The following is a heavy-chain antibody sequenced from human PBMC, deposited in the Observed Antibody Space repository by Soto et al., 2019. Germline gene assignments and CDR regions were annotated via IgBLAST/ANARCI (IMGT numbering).Heavy chain of an antibody. D-gene: IGHD6-19*01. CDR2: ISNSGSTI. CDR1: GFTFSDYY. Sequence: QVQLVESGGRLVKPGGSLRLSCAASGFTFSDYYMNWIRQAPGKGLERISYISNSGSTIYYADSVKGRFTISRDNAKNSLFLQMNSLTAEDTAVYYCARGGVPYTSGWGIDYWGQGTLVTVSS. V-gene: IGHV3-11*01. CDR3: ARGGVPYTSGWGIDY. J-gene: IGHJ4*02.